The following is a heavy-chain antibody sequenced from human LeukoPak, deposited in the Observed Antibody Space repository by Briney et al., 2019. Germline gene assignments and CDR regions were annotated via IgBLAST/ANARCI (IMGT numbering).Heavy chain of an antibody. D-gene: IGHD2/OR15-2a*01. J-gene: IGHJ3*02. CDR1: GGSISCSTYY. V-gene: IGHV4-39*01. CDR3: ARHLSASDAFDI. CDR2: IYYSGST. Sequence: KPSETLSLTCTVSGGSISCSTYYWGWIRQPPGKGLEWIGSIYYSGSTNYNPSLKSRVTISVDTSNNQFSLKLSSVTAADTALYYCARHLSASDAFDIWGQGTMVTVSS.